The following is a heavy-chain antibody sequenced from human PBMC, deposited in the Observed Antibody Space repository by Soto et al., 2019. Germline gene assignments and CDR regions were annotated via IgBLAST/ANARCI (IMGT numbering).Heavy chain of an antibody. CDR2: IIHIFSTP. D-gene: IGHD2-15*01. CDR3: ARDKDPQQLGGNYYYGIDV. V-gene: IGHV1-69*12. Sequence: QVQLVQSGAEVKKPGSSVTVSCKASGGTFGNSAISWVRQAPGQGLEWMGGIIHIFSTPDYAQKFQGRVTITADESTTTAYMELTSLKSEDTAVYYCARDKDPQQLGGNYYYGIDVWGQGTTVTVSS. CDR1: GGTFGNSA. J-gene: IGHJ6*02.